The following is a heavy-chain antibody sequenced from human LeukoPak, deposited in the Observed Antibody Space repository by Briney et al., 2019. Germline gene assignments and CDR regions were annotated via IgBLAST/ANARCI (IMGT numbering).Heavy chain of an antibody. CDR2: IYYSGST. Sequence: PSETLSLTCTVSGGSISGYNWSWIRQSPGKGLEWIGYIYYSGSTNYNPSLKSRVTLSLDASKNQSSLKLSSVTAADTAVYYCARNIAVTGTYSYSDYWGQGTLVTVSS. D-gene: IGHD6-19*01. CDR3: ARNIAVTGTYSYSDY. J-gene: IGHJ4*02. V-gene: IGHV4-59*08. CDR1: GGSISGYN.